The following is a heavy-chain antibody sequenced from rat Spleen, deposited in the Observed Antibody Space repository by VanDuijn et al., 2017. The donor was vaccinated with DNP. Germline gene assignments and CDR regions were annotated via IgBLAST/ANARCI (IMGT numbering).Heavy chain of an antibody. CDR2: ISYDGSST. Sequence: EVQLVESGGGLVQPGRSMKLSCAASGFTFSNYDRAWVRQAPKKGLEWVATISYDGSSTYYRDSVKGRFTISRDNAKSTLYLQMDSLRSEDTATYYCTTEAADYWGQGVMVTVSS. V-gene: IGHV5-7*01. CDR3: TTEAADY. CDR1: GFTFSNYD. J-gene: IGHJ2*01.